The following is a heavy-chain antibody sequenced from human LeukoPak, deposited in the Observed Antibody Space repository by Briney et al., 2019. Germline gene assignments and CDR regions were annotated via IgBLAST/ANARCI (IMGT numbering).Heavy chain of an antibody. J-gene: IGHJ4*02. CDR1: GFTFSSYE. V-gene: IGHV3-48*03. CDR2: ISSSGSTI. D-gene: IGHD5/OR15-5a*01. CDR3: ARETPLRNFDY. Sequence: GGSLRLSCAASGFTFSSYEMNWVRQAPGKGLEWVSYISSSGSTIYYADSVKGRFTISRDNAKNSLYLQMNSLRAEDTAVYYCARETPLRNFDYWGQRTLVTVSS.